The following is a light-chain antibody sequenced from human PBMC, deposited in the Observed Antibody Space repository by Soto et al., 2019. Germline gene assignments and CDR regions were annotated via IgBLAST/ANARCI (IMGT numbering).Light chain of an antibody. Sequence: TQIPGPLSLYPYETATLSCSAGQNVTRNLLVWYQQNPGQAPRLLISDASNRETGIPSRFSGSGSGTDFTLTISRLQPEDFAVYYCQQFSNYPRTFGRGTKVDIK. V-gene: IGKV3-20*01. CDR3: QQFSNYPRT. J-gene: IGKJ4*01. CDR1: QNVTRNL. CDR2: DAS.